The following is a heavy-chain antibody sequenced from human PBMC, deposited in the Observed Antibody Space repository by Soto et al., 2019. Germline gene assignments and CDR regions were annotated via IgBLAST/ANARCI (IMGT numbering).Heavy chain of an antibody. J-gene: IGHJ6*02. Sequence: PSETLSLTCTVSGGSISSYYWSWLRQPPGKGLEWIGYIYYSGSTNYNPSLKSRVTISVDTSKNQFSLKLSSVTAADTAVYYCAGHRSSWFPHYYYYGMDVWGQGTTVTVS. D-gene: IGHD6-13*01. CDR2: IYYSGST. CDR3: AGHRSSWFPHYYYYGMDV. V-gene: IGHV4-59*01. CDR1: GGSISSYY.